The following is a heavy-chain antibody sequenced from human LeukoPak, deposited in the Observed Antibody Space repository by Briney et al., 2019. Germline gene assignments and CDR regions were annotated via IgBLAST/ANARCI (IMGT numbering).Heavy chain of an antibody. J-gene: IGHJ6*03. D-gene: IGHD6-13*01. CDR3: ARHTYSSSFRPRGYYYYMDV. Sequence: SETLSLTCAVYGGSFSGYYWSWIRQPPGKGLEWIGEIHHSGSTNYNPSLKSRVTISVDTSKNQFSLKLSSVTAADTAVYYCARHTYSSSFRPRGYYYYMDVWGKGTTVTISS. CDR1: GGSFSGYY. V-gene: IGHV4-34*01. CDR2: IHHSGST.